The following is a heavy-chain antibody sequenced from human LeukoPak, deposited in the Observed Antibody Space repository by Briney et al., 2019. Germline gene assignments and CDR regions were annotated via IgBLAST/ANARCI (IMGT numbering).Heavy chain of an antibody. D-gene: IGHD4/OR15-4a*01. CDR1: GFTVSNTY. J-gene: IGHJ5*02. CDR2: IYSGGDT. Sequence: PGGSLRLSCAASGFTVSNTYMNSVRPAPGKGLGCVSLIYSGGDTHYADSVKGRFTISRDSSKNTLYLQMNSLRAEHTAVYYCARDPPAVRTNTYAWGQGTLVTVSS. CDR3: ARDPPAVRTNTYA. V-gene: IGHV3-66*01.